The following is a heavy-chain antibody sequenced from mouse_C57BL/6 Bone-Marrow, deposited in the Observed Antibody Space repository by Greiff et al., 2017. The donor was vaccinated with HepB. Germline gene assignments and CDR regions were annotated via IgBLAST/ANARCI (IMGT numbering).Heavy chain of an antibody. CDR2: ISDGGSYT. CDR3: ARDDYYGSFDY. V-gene: IGHV5-4*01. Sequence: EVQGVESGGGLVKPGGSLKLSCAASGFTFSSYAMSWVRQTPEKRLEWVATISDGGSYTYYPDNVKGRFTISRDNAKNNLYLQMSHLKSEDTAMYYCARDDYYGSFDYWGQGTTLTVSS. D-gene: IGHD1-1*01. J-gene: IGHJ2*01. CDR1: GFTFSSYA.